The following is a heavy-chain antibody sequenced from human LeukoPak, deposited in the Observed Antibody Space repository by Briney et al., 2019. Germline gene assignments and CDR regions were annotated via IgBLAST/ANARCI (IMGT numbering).Heavy chain of an antibody. D-gene: IGHD3-3*01. J-gene: IGHJ4*02. CDR1: GGSISSGDYY. CDR2: IYHSGST. V-gene: IGHV4-30-4*08. CDR3: ARFPLTIFGVRYFDY. Sequence: SQTLSLTCTVSGGSISSGDYYWSWIRQPPGKGLEWIGYIYHSGSTYYNPSLKSRVTISVDRSKNQFSLKLSSVTAADTAVYYCARFPLTIFGVRYFDYWGQGTLVTVSS.